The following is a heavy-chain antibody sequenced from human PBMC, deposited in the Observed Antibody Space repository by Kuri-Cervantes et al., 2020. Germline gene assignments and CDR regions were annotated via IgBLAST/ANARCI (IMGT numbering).Heavy chain of an antibody. V-gene: IGHV1-69*02. CDR2: IIPILGIA. CDR1: GGTFSSYT. D-gene: IGHD2-21*02. Sequence: SVKVSCKASGGTFSSYTISWVRQAPGQGLEWMGRIIPILGIANYAQKFQGRATITADKSTSTAYLELSSLRSEDTAVYYCARGNCGGDCSIDYWGQGTLVTVSS. J-gene: IGHJ4*02. CDR3: ARGNCGGDCSIDY.